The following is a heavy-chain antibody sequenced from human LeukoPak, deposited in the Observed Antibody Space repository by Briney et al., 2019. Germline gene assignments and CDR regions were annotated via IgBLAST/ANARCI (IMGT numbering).Heavy chain of an antibody. CDR2: ISSSGSTI. CDR3: ARPRHTLRFMEWLFDY. Sequence: GGSLRLSCAPSGLTFSDYYMSWIRQAPGKGLEWVSYISSSGSTIYYADTVKGRFTISRDNAKNSLYLQMNSLRADDTAVYYCARPRHTLRFMEWLFDYWGQGPLVTVSA. D-gene: IGHD3-3*01. CDR1: GLTFSDYY. J-gene: IGHJ4*02. V-gene: IGHV3-11*04.